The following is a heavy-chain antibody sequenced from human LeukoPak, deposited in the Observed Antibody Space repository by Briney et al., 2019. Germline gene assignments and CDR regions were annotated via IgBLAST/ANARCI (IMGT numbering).Heavy chain of an antibody. CDR3: TTVSGVNSDWSTDAFDI. V-gene: IGHV3-15*01. Sequence: PGGSLRLSCAASGFTFSSYAMSWVRQAPGKGLEWVGRIKSKADGGTTDYAAPVTGRFTISRGDSKNTLYLQMNSLKTEDTAVYYCTTVSGVNSDWSTDAFDIWGLGTMVTVSS. D-gene: IGHD6-19*01. J-gene: IGHJ3*02. CDR2: IKSKADGGTT. CDR1: GFTFSSYA.